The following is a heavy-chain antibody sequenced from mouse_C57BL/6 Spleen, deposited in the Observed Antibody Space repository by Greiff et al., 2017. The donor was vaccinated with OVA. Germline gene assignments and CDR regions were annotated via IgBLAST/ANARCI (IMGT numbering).Heavy chain of an antibody. D-gene: IGHD1-1*01. CDR2: INPSTGGT. CDR1: GYSFTGYY. CDR3: ARETVGFDY. Sequence: EVKLMESGPELVKPGASVKISCKASGYSFTGYYMNWVKQSPEKSLEWIGEINPSTGGTTYNQKFKAKATLTVDKSSSTAYMQLKSLTSEDSAVYYCARETVGFDYWGQGTTLTVSS. J-gene: IGHJ2*01. V-gene: IGHV1-42*01.